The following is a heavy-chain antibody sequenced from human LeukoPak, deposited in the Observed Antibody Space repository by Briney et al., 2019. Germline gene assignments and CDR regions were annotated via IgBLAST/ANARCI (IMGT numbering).Heavy chain of an antibody. CDR2: ISGSGGRT. CDR1: GFTFSTHA. CDR3: AMTMKYCSGGTRQEAFEI. V-gene: IGHV3-23*01. J-gene: IGHJ3*02. Sequence: GGSLRLSCAASGFTFSTHAMSWVRQAPGKGLEWVSAISGSGGRTYHADSVKGRFTISRDNSKNTLFLQMNSLRAEDTAIYYCAMTMKYCSGGTRQEAFEIWGQGTMVTVSS. D-gene: IGHD2-15*01.